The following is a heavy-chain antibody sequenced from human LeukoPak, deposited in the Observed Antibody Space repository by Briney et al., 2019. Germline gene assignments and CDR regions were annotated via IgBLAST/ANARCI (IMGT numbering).Heavy chain of an antibody. Sequence: GGSLRLSGAASGFTLTDSYMSCIRGTPEKGLEWLSGISTFATTIYYTDSVKGGFTISRNNARNWLYLRINSLRAEDAAVYFCANARAYPKPFDSWGQGTLVTVSS. CDR3: ANARAYPKPFDS. J-gene: IGHJ4*02. CDR1: GFTLTDSY. CDR2: ISTFATTI. V-gene: IGHV3-11*04.